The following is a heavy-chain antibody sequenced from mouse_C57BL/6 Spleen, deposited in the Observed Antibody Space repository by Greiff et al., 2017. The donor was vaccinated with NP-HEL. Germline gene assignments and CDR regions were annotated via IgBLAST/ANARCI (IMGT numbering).Heavy chain of an antibody. CDR3: ARRYGSSSYFDY. D-gene: IGHD1-1*01. CDR1: GYTFTSYW. J-gene: IGHJ2*01. V-gene: IGHV1-61*01. CDR2: IYPSDSET. Sequence: VKLQQPGAELVRPGSSVKLSCKASGYTFTSYWMDWVKQRPGQGLEWIGNIYPSDSETHYNQKFKDKATLTVDKSSSTAYMQLSSLTSEDSAVYYCARRYGSSSYFDYWGQGTTLTVSS.